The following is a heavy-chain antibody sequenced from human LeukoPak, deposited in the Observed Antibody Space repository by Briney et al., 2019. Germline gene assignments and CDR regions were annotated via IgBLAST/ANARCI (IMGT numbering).Heavy chain of an antibody. CDR3: ARDLVTVTKGFDI. J-gene: IGHJ3*02. V-gene: IGHV4-38-2*02. CDR1: GYSISSGYY. CDR2: ICHSGST. D-gene: IGHD4-17*01. Sequence: PSETLSLTCTVSGYSISSGYYWGWIRQPPGKGLEWIGSICHSGSTYYNPSLKSRVTISVDTSKNQFSLKLSSVTAADTAVYYCARDLVTVTKGFDIWGQGTMVSVSS.